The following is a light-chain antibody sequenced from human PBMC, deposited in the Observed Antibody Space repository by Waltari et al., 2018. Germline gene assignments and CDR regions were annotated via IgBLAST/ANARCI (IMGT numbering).Light chain of an antibody. V-gene: IGLV2-14*01. CDR1: SSDVGDYNH. CDR3: SSYTSTSTVL. Sequence: QSALTQPASVSGSPGHSIIISFSGTSSDVGDYNHVSWYQQHPGKAPNLMIYEVTNRPSGVSNRFSGSKSGNTASLTISGLQAEDEADYYCSSYTSTSTVLFGGGTKLTVL. J-gene: IGLJ2*01. CDR2: EVT.